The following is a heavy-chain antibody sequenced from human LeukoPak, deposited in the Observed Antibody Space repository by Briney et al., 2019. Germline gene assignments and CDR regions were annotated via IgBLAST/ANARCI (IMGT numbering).Heavy chain of an antibody. CDR2: ISVSGGST. V-gene: IGHV3-23*01. J-gene: IGHJ4*02. CDR1: GFTFSNYA. CDR3: AKDKFTVTGDY. Sequence: GGSLRPSCAASGFTFSNYAMSWVRQAPGKGLEWVSAISVSGGSTYYADSVKGRFTISRDNSKNTLYLQMNSLRAEDTAVYYCAKDKFTVTGDYWGQGTLVTVSS. D-gene: IGHD4-17*01.